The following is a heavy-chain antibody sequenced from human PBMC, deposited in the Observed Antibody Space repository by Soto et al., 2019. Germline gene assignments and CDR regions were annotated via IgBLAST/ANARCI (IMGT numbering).Heavy chain of an antibody. Sequence: SETLSLTCVVSGESFSGYYWSWIRQTPGMGLEWIGEVDHRGSTTYNPSLKNRASISIDSSKNLFSLELTSVTAADTAPYFCARYEYGNSLYGVDVWGQGTRVTVSS. J-gene: IGHJ6*02. CDR2: VDHRGST. CDR3: ARYEYGNSLYGVDV. CDR1: GESFSGYY. V-gene: IGHV4-34*01. D-gene: IGHD1-7*01.